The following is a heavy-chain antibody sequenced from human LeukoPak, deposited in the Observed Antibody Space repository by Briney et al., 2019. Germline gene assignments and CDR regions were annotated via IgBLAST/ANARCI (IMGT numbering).Heavy chain of an antibody. D-gene: IGHD3-10*01. CDR3: ARRYGSGSYYKRGYYYYYMDV. J-gene: IGHJ6*03. V-gene: IGHV4-34*01. CDR1: GGSFSGYY. CDR2: INHSGST. Sequence: PSETLSLTCAVYGGSFSGYYWSWIRQPPGKGREWIGEINHSGSTNYNPSLKSRVTISVDTTKNQFSLKLSSVTAADTAVYYCARRYGSGSYYKRGYYYYYMDVWGKGTTVTISS.